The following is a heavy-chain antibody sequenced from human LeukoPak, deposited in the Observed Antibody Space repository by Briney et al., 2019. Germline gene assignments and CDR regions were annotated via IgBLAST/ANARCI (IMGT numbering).Heavy chain of an antibody. CDR2: ISAYNGNT. D-gene: IGHD3-10*01. CDR3: ARASYYYGSGYLPFDY. Sequence: GASVKVSCKASGYTFTSYGISWVRQAPGQGLEWMGWISAYNGNTNYAQKLQGRVTMTTDTSTSTAYMELRSLRSDDTAVYYCARASYYYGSGYLPFDYWGQGTLVTVSS. J-gene: IGHJ4*02. CDR1: GYTFTSYG. V-gene: IGHV1-18*01.